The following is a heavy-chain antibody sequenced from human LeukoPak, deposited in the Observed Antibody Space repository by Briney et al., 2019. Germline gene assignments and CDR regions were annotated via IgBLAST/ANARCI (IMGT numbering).Heavy chain of an antibody. CDR2: IIPIFGTA. V-gene: IGHV1-69*05. D-gene: IGHD5-24*01. CDR3: AREGEDGYNRGRGAFNI. J-gene: IGHJ3*02. CDR1: GGTFSSYA. Sequence: PEASVKVSCKASGGTFSSYAISWVRQAPGQGLEWMGGIIPIFGTANYAQKFQGRVTITTDESTNTAYMELSSLRSGDTALYYCAREGEDGYNRGRGAFNIWGQGTMVTVSS.